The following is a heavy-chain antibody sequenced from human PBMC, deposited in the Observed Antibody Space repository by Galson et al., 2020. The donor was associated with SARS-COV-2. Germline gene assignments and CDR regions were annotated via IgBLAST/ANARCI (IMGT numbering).Heavy chain of an antibody. J-gene: IGHJ4*02. Sequence: GGSLRLSCAASGFSLSNAWMTWVRQAPGKGLEWVGRVRAKDDGGTTDYAAPAKGRFIISRDDSKNTLYLQMNSLRIEDTAVYYCTTDAFSSSWYLDVWGQGTLVTVSS. D-gene: IGHD6-13*01. CDR3: TTDAFSSSWYLDV. CDR1: GFSLSNAW. CDR2: VRAKDDGGTT. V-gene: IGHV3-15*01.